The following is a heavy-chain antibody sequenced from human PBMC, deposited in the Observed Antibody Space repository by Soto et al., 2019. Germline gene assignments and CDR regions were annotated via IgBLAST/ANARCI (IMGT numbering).Heavy chain of an antibody. Sequence: PSETLSLTCTVSGVSISSYYWSWIRQPPGKGLEWIGYIYYSGSTNYNPSLKSRVTISVDTSKNQFSLKLSSVTAADTAVYYCARHHPGKIYYYYGMDVWGQGTTVTVSS. V-gene: IGHV4-59*08. CDR1: GVSISSYY. CDR2: IYYSGST. CDR3: ARHHPGKIYYYYGMDV. J-gene: IGHJ6*02.